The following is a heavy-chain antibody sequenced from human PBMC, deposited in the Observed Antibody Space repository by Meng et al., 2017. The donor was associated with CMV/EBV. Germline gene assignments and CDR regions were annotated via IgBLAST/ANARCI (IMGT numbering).Heavy chain of an antibody. D-gene: IGHD3-3*01. CDR2: IYWNNDK. Sequence: SGPTLVKPTQTLTLTCTFSGFSLRTRGVGVGWIRQPPGKALEWLALIYWNNDKRYSPSLKNRLTITKDTSRNQVVLTLANLGPVDTATYYCAHRRQIFVVVVSLSGFDPWGQGTLVTVSS. CDR3: AHRRQIFVVVVSLSGFDP. V-gene: IGHV2-5*01. J-gene: IGHJ5*02. CDR1: GFSLRTRGVG.